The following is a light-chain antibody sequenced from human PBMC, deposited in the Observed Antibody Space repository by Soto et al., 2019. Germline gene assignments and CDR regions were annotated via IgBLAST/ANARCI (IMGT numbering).Light chain of an antibody. CDR1: QDISRA. Sequence: AIHLTQSPSSLSASVGDRVTITCRASQDISRALAWYQQKPGKAPKLLIYDASTLGGGVTSRFSGGGSGTDFTLTISSLQPEDFATYYCQQFNNYFRTFGQGTKVEIK. CDR3: QQFNNYFRT. J-gene: IGKJ1*01. V-gene: IGKV1D-13*01. CDR2: DAS.